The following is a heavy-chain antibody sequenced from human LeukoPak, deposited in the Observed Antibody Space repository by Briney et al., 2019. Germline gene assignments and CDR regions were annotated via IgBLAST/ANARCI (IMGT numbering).Heavy chain of an antibody. CDR3: ARNGGYCSSTSCYISEFDAFDI. V-gene: IGHV1-2*02. D-gene: IGHD2-2*02. Sequence: ASVKVSCKASGYTFTGYYMHWVRQAPGQGLEWMGWINPNSGGTNYAQKFQGRVTMTRDTSISTAYMELSRLRSDDTAVYYCARNGGYCSSTSCYISEFDAFDIWGQGTMVTVSS. J-gene: IGHJ3*02. CDR1: GYTFTGYY. CDR2: INPNSGGT.